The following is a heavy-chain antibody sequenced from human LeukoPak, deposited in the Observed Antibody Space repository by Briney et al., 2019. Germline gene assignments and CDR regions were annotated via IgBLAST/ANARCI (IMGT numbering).Heavy chain of an antibody. V-gene: IGHV3-21*01. CDR2: ISSSSAYI. CDR3: ARYSSNAFDI. CDR1: GFTFSSYW. J-gene: IGHJ3*02. Sequence: PGGSLRLSCAASGFTFSSYWMSWVRQAPGKGLEWVSSISSSSAYIYYADSVKGRFTISRDNAKNSLYLQMNSLRAEDTAVYYCARYSSNAFDIWGQGTMVTVSS. D-gene: IGHD5-18*01.